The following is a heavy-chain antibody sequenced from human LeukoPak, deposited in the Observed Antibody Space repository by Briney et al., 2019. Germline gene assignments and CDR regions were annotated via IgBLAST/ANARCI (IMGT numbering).Heavy chain of an antibody. CDR1: GFTFSSYA. J-gene: IGHJ4*02. D-gene: IGHD2-15*01. CDR2: VTSSGGST. CDR3: AKDPAGYCSGGSCYTLTY. V-gene: IGHV3-23*01. Sequence: GGSLRLSCAASGFTFSSYAMSWVRQAPGKGLEWVSAVTSSGGSTYYADSVKGRFTISRDNSENTVYLQMNSLRVEDTAVYYCAKDPAGYCSGGSCYTLTYWGQGSLVTVSS.